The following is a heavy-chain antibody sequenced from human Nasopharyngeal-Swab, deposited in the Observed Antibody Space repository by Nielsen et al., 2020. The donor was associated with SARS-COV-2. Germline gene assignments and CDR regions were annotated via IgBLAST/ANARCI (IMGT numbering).Heavy chain of an antibody. CDR2: ISGSGGST. CDR1: GFTFSSYA. D-gene: IGHD1/OR15-1a*01. CDR3: AKERVEQGAFDI. V-gene: IGHV3-23*01. J-gene: IGHJ3*02. Sequence: GGSLRLSCAASGFTFSSYAMHWVRQAPGKGLEWVSGISGSGGSTYYADSVKGRFTISRDNSKNTLYLQMNSLRAEDTAVYYCAKERVEQGAFDIWGQGTMVTVSS.